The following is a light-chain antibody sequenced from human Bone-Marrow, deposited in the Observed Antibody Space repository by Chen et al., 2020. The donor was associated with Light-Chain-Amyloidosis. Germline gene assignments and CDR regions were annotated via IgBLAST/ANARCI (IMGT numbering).Light chain of an antibody. CDR2: SAS. J-gene: IGKJ1*01. CDR3: QQYKNWPPWT. Sequence: EIVMPQAPDTLSVSPGETATLSCRASESVGSNVAWHQQRPGQAPRILIYSASIRATGVPARFRGSGSGIEFTLTISSPQSEDSALYYCQQYKNWPPWTFGQGTKVDIK. V-gene: IGKV3-15*01. CDR1: ESVGSN.